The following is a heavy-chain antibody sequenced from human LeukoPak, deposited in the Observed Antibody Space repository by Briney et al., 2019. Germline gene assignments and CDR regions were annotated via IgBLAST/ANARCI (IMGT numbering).Heavy chain of an antibody. J-gene: IGHJ4*02. CDR2: ISGSSSYI. CDR1: GFTFSRYS. CDR3: AKPDPYYYGSGSYLDY. Sequence: GGSLRLSCAASGFTFSRYSMNWVRQAPGKGLEWVSSISGSSSYIYYADSMKGRFTISRDNSKNTLYLQMNSLRAEDTAVYYCAKPDPYYYGSGSYLDYWGQGTLVTVSS. D-gene: IGHD3-10*01. V-gene: IGHV3-21*04.